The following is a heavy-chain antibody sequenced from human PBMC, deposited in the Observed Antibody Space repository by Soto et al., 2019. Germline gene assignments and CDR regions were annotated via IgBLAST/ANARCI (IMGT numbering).Heavy chain of an antibody. Sequence: SVKVSCKXSGGTFSSYAISWVRQAPGQGLEWMGGIIPIFGTANYAQKFQGRVTITADKSTSTAYMELSSLRTEDTAVYYCARDRGYSNYPSYYYYYYGMDVWGQGTTVTVSS. CDR1: GGTFSSYA. CDR2: IIPIFGTA. D-gene: IGHD4-4*01. J-gene: IGHJ6*02. V-gene: IGHV1-69*06. CDR3: ARDRGYSNYPSYYYYYYGMDV.